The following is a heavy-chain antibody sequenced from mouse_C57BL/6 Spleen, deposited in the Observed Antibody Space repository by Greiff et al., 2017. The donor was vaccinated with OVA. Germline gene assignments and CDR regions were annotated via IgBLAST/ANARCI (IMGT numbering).Heavy chain of an antibody. Sequence: VQLQESGAELVKPGASVKISCKASGYAFSSYWMNWVKQRPGKGLEWIGQIYPGDGDTNYNGKFKGKATLTADKSSSTAYMQLSSLTSEDSAVYFCARRLALYAMDYWGQGTSVTVSS. CDR1: GYAFSSYW. CDR3: ARRLALYAMDY. CDR2: IYPGDGDT. V-gene: IGHV1-80*01. J-gene: IGHJ4*01. D-gene: IGHD3-2*02.